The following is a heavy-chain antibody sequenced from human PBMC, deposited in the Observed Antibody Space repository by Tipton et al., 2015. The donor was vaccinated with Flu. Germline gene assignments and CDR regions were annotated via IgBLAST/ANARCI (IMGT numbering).Heavy chain of an antibody. CDR3: ACAGHGYYDSSGSGY. D-gene: IGHD3-22*01. CDR2: IYYSGST. J-gene: IGHJ4*02. Sequence: LRLSCIVSGGSLSSCGYYWSWIRQHPGKGLEWIGYIYYSGSTYYNPSLKSRVTISVDTSKNQFSLKLTSVTAADTAVYYCACAGHGYYDSSGSGYWGQGTLVTVSS. CDR1: GGSLSSCGYY. V-gene: IGHV4-31*03.